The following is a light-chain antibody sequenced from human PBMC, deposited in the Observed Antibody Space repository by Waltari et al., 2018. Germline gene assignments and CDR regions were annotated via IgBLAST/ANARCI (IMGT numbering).Light chain of an antibody. Sequence: QSVLTQPPSASGTPGQRVTISCSGSSPNIGSNTVNWYQQPPGTAPKLRIYGDNRRPSGVPDRFSGSKSGTSVSLVISGLQSEDEADYYCAVWDGSLNHYVFGAGTKVTVL. V-gene: IGLV1-44*01. J-gene: IGLJ1*01. CDR3: AVWDGSLNHYV. CDR2: GDN. CDR1: SPNIGSNT.